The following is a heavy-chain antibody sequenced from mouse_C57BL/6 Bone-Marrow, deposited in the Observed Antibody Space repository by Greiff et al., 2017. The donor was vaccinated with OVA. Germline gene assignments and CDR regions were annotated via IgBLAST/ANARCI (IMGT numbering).Heavy chain of an antibody. J-gene: IGHJ2*01. CDR1: GYTFTNYW. CDR3: ARHGFTTVVAYYFDY. CDR2: IYPGGGYT. V-gene: IGHV1-63*01. Sequence: QVHVKQSGAELVRPGTSVKMSCKASGYTFTNYWIGWAKQRPGHGLEWIGDIYPGGGYTNYNEKFKGKATLTAAKSSSTAYMQFSSLTSEDSAIYYGARHGFTTVVAYYFDYWGQGTTLTVAS. D-gene: IGHD1-1*01.